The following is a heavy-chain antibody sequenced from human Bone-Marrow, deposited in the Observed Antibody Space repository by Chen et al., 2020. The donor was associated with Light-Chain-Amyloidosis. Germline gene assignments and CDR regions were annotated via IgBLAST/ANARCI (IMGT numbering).Heavy chain of an antibody. CDR2: INPNSGGT. CDR3: ARDLVDTAMEYYFDY. D-gene: IGHD5-18*01. J-gene: IGHJ4*02. Sequence: QVQLVQSGAEVKKPGASVKVSCKASGYTFTGYYMHWVRQAPGQGLEWMGWINPNSGGTNYAQKFQGRVTMTRDTSISTAYMELSRLRSDDTAVYYCARDLVDTAMEYYFDYWGQGTLVTVSS. CDR1: GYTFTGYY. V-gene: IGHV1-2*02.